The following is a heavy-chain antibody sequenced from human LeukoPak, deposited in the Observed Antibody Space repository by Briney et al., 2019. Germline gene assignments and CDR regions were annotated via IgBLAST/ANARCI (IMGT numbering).Heavy chain of an antibody. J-gene: IGHJ4*02. CDR3: ASQDASIYSESSTSPTYSD. D-gene: IGHD3-22*01. Sequence: GASVKVSCKASGGTFTNYAFNWVRQAPGQGLEWKGRIIPIFDSAHYAQRFQGRITITTDESSTTAYMALSSLTSDDTAVYYCASQDASIYSESSTSPTYSDWGQGTPVTVSS. V-gene: IGHV1-69*05. CDR2: IIPIFDSA. CDR1: GGTFTNYA.